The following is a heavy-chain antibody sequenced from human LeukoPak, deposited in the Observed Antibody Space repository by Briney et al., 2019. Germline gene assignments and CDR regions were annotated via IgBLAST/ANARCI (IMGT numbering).Heavy chain of an antibody. CDR2: IYHTGNT. Sequence: SQTLSLTCAVSGASITSGDYSWNWMRQPPGKGLEWIGYIYHTGNTYYNPSLKSRVTISVVRSKNQFSLKLSSVTAADTAVYYCARGFFVRGNPGSWFDPWGQGTLVTVSS. CDR3: ARGFFVRGNPGSWFDP. J-gene: IGHJ5*02. CDR1: GASITSGDYS. D-gene: IGHD3-10*02. V-gene: IGHV4-30-2*01.